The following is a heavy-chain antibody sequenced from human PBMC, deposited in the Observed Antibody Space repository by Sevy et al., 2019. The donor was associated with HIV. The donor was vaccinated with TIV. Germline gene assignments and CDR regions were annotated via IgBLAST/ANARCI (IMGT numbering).Heavy chain of an antibody. CDR2: ISYDGSYK. J-gene: IGHJ5*01. V-gene: IGHV3-30*18. Sequence: GGSVRLSCAASGFIFSNHGMHWVRQAPGKGLDWVAVISYDGSYKNYGDSVKGRFTISRDNSKNTLYLQMDSRRAEDRAVSYCANEPFGGNCFASWGQRTLVTVSS. D-gene: IGHD2-15*01. CDR3: ANEPFGGNCFAS. CDR1: GFIFSNHG.